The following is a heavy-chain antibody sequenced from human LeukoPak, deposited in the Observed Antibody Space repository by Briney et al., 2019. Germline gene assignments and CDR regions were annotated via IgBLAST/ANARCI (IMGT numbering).Heavy chain of an antibody. J-gene: IGHJ3*02. D-gene: IGHD3-3*01. CDR3: ARMYDFWSGYLAAFGI. V-gene: IGHV4-34*01. Sequence: TSETLSLTCAVYGGSFSGYYWSWIRQPPGKGLEWIGEINHSGSTNYNPSLKSRVTISVDTSKNQFSLKLSSVTAADTAVYYCARMYDFWSGYLAAFGIWGQGTMVTVSS. CDR2: INHSGST. CDR1: GGSFSGYY.